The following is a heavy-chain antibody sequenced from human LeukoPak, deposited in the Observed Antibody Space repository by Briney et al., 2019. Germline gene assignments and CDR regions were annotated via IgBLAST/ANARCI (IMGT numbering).Heavy chain of an antibody. CDR3: ARDRGVDYCSGGSCSHYYYYMDV. Sequence: ASVKVSCKVSGYTFTGYYIHWVRQAPGQGLEWMGWINPNSGDTNYAQKFQGRVTMTRDTSISTAYMELSRLRSDDTAVYYCARDRGVDYCSGGSCSHYYYYMDVWGKGTTVTISS. D-gene: IGHD2-15*01. J-gene: IGHJ6*03. V-gene: IGHV1-2*02. CDR1: GYTFTGYY. CDR2: INPNSGDT.